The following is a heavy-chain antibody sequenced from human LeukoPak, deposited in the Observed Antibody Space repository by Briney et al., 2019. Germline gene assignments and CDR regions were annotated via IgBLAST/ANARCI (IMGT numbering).Heavy chain of an antibody. Sequence: PGEPLQISCQASGSNFTNYWSNWVRQLPGKGLEWMGRIDPSDSYTNYSPSFQGHVTISADKSSSTAYLQWSSLKASDTAIYYCVRHLSDITSCPNYWGPGTLVTVAS. V-gene: IGHV5-10-1*01. CDR2: IDPSDSYT. J-gene: IGHJ4*02. CDR3: VRHLSDITSCPNY. CDR1: GSNFTNYW. D-gene: IGHD2-2*01.